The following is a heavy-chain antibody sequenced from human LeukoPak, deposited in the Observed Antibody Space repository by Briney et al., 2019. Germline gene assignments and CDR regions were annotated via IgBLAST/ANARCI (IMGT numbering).Heavy chain of an antibody. D-gene: IGHD6-19*01. Sequence: PSETLPLTCAVYGGSFSGYYWSWIRQPPGKGLEWIGEINHSGSTNYNPSLKSRVTISVDTSKNQFSLKLSSVTAADTAVYYCARGRRVAVWGQGTLVTVSS. CDR3: ARGRRVAV. J-gene: IGHJ4*02. V-gene: IGHV4-34*01. CDR2: INHSGST. CDR1: GGSFSGYY.